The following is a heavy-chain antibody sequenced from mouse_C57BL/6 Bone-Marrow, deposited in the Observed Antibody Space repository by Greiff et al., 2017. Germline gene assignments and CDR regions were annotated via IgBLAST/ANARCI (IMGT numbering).Heavy chain of an antibody. D-gene: IGHD2-1*01. CDR2: IYPRSGNT. J-gene: IGHJ3*01. V-gene: IGHV1-81*01. Sequence: VQLQQSGAELARPGASVKLSCKASGYTFTSYGISWVKQRTGQGLEWIGEIYPRSGNTYYNEKFKGKATLTADKSSSTAYMELRSLTSEDSAVYFCARERMVTTGFAYWGQGTLVTVSA. CDR1: GYTFTSYG. CDR3: ARERMVTTGFAY.